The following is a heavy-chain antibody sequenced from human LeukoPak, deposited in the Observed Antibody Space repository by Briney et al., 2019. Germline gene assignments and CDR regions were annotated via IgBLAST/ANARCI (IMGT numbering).Heavy chain of an antibody. J-gene: IGHJ4*02. Sequence: GGSLRLSCAASGFTFSSYAMSWVRQAPGKGLEWVSAISGSGGSTYYADSVKGRFTISRDNSKNTLYLQMNSLRAEDTAVYYCAKDPDRGLGVITENYFDHWGQGTLVTVSS. D-gene: IGHD3-22*01. CDR1: GFTFSSYA. CDR3: AKDPDRGLGVITENYFDH. CDR2: ISGSGGST. V-gene: IGHV3-23*01.